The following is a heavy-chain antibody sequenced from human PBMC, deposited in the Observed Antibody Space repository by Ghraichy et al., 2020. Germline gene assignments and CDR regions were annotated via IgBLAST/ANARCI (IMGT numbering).Heavy chain of an antibody. CDR1: GLTFSSYW. J-gene: IGHJ3*02. Sequence: GGSLRLSCAASGLTFSSYWMSWVRQAPGKGLEWVANIKRDGSETYYVDSVKGRFTVSRDNAKNSLYLQMNSLRAEDTAVYYCSRDHKSMGGLIWGQGTMVTVSS. D-gene: IGHD2/OR15-2a*01. CDR3: SRDHKSMGGLI. V-gene: IGHV3-7*01. CDR2: IKRDGSET.